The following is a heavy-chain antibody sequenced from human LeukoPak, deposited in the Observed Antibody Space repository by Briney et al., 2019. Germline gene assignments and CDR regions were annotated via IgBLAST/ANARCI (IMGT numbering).Heavy chain of an antibody. Sequence: GGSLRLSCAASGIIFSNYWMSWVRQAPGKGLEWVANIKQDGSEKYYVDSVKCRFTISRDNAKNSLHLQMNSLRAEDTAVYYCAKPARTDYADYWGQGTLVTVSS. CDR1: GIIFSNYW. CDR2: IKQDGSEK. D-gene: IGHD1-14*01. CDR3: AKPARTDYADY. J-gene: IGHJ4*02. V-gene: IGHV3-7*03.